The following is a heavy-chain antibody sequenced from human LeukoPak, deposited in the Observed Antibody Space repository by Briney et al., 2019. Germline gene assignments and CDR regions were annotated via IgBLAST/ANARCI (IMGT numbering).Heavy chain of an antibody. Sequence: PSETLPLTCTVSGGSIGSGRYYWAWIRQPPGKGLEWIGSIYNSWSTSYNPSLKSRVAMSVDTSKNQFSLRLSSVTAADTAVYYCARNITSLIPAGYFDYWGQGTLVAVSS. CDR3: ARNITSLIPAGYFDY. D-gene: IGHD2-2*01. V-gene: IGHV4-39*01. CDR2: IYNSWST. J-gene: IGHJ4*02. CDR1: GGSIGSGRYY.